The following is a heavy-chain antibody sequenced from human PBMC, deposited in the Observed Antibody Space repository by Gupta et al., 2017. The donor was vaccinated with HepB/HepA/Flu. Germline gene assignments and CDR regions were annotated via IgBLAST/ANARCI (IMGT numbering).Heavy chain of an antibody. CDR3: ADAEQQLVHGAFDG. J-gene: IGHJ3*01. CDR2: IVGSGTKT. Sequence: EVQLLESGGRWVQPGGSLRLSCAASGFTASYFAMSWVRQGPGKGLEWVSSIVGSGTKTYYADSVNGRFTISRDSSKNTLSLQLTALSVEDTAVYYGADAEQQLVHGAFDGWGPGTMGTIS. V-gene: IGHV3-23*05. D-gene: IGHD6-13*01. CDR1: GFTASYFA.